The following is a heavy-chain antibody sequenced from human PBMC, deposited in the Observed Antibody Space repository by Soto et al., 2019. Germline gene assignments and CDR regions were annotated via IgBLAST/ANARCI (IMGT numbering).Heavy chain of an antibody. D-gene: IGHD2-21*01. V-gene: IGHV1-46*01. CDR1: GYTFTSYY. CDR2: INPSGGST. CDR3: ARADDPLVEGGAFDI. J-gene: IGHJ3*02. Sequence: ASVKVSCKASGYTFTSYYMHWVRQAPGQGLEWMGIINPSGGSTSYAQKFQGRVTMTRDTSTSTVYMELSSLRSEDTAVYYCARADDPLVEGGAFDIWGQGTMVTVSS.